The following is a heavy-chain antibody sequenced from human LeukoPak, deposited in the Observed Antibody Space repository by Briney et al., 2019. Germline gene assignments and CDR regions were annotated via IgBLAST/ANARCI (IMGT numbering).Heavy chain of an antibody. CDR1: GLTFSDYY. V-gene: IGHV3-11*06. CDR2: ISSSSSCT. J-gene: IGHJ4*02. D-gene: IGHD5-24*01. CDR3: ARLRGSGYNYFDY. Sequence: GGSLRLSCAASGLTFSDYYMSWIRQAPGKGLEWVSYISSSSSCTNYADSVKGRFTISRDNAKNSLYLQMNSLRAEDTAVYYCARLRGSGYNYFDYWGQGTLVTVSS.